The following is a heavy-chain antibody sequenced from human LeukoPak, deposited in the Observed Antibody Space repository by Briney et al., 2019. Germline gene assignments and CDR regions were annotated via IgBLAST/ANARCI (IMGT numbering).Heavy chain of an antibody. CDR3: AGVDSSSFYELRNHHDY. V-gene: IGHV1-18*01. J-gene: IGHJ4*02. D-gene: IGHD6-13*01. Sequence: ASVKVSCKASGYTFTSYGISWVRQAPGQGLEWMGWISAYNGNTNYAQKLQGRVTMTTDTSTSTAYMELRSLRSDDTAVYYCAGVDSSSFYELRNHHDYWGQGTLVTVSS. CDR2: ISAYNGNT. CDR1: GYTFTSYG.